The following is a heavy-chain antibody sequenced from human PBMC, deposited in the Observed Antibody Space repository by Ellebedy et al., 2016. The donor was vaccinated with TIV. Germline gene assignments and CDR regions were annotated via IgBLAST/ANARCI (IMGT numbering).Heavy chain of an antibody. D-gene: IGHD3-22*01. CDR3: ARHDPRYYESSGFYYGGWFDP. Sequence: PSEALSLTCTVSGGSIRGYYWSWIRQPPGKGLEWIGYVSDSGNTNYNPSLQSRVTVSVDTSKNQFSLKLSSVTAADTALYFCARHDPRYYESSGFYYGGWFDPWGQGTLVTVSS. CDR1: GGSIRGYY. CDR2: VSDSGNT. J-gene: IGHJ5*02. V-gene: IGHV4-59*08.